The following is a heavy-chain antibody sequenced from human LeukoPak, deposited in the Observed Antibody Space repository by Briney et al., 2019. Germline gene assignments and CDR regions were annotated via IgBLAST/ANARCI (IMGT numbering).Heavy chain of an antibody. Sequence: SVKVSCKASGGTFSSYAIRWVRRAPGQGLEWMGGIIPIFGTAKYAQKFQGRVTITADESTSTAYMELSSLRSEDTAVYYCARVVESELLWFGELFKAPHNWFDPWGQGTLVTVSS. CDR3: ARVVESELLWFGELFKAPHNWFDP. V-gene: IGHV1-69*01. CDR1: GGTFSSYA. J-gene: IGHJ5*02. D-gene: IGHD3-10*01. CDR2: IIPIFGTA.